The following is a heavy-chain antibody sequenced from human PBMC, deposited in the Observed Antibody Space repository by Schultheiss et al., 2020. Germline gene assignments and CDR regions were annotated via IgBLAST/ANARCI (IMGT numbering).Heavy chain of an antibody. CDR2: IYSGGST. CDR3: VRGNAMDV. J-gene: IGHJ6*02. V-gene: IGHV3-66*01. Sequence: GGSLRLSCAASGFTFSDHYIDWVRQAPGKGLEWVSVIYSGGSTYYADSVKGRFTISRDNSKNTLYLQMNSLRAEDTAVYYCVRGNAMDVWGQGTTVTVYS. CDR1: GFTFSDHY.